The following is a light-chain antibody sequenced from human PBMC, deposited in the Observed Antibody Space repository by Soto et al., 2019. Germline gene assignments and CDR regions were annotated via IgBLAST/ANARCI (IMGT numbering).Light chain of an antibody. CDR3: QAWDSSNEHVV. CDR2: QDN. V-gene: IGLV3-1*01. CDR1: KLGDKY. Sequence: SYELTQPPSVSVSPGQTASITCSGDKLGDKYACWYQQKPGQSPVLVIYQDNKRPSGIPERFSGSNSGNTATLTISGTQAMDEADYYCQAWDSSNEHVVFGGGTKLTVL. J-gene: IGLJ2*01.